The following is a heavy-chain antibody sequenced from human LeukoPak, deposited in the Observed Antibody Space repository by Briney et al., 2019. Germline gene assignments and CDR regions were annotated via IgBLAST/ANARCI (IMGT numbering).Heavy chain of an antibody. CDR2: IYYSGST. CDR1: GGSMNNYY. V-gene: IGHV4-59*01. D-gene: IGHD2-15*01. J-gene: IGHJ4*02. Sequence: PSETLSLTCTVSGGSMNNYYWSWIRQTPGKGLEWIGYIYYSGSTNYNPSLQGRVLISVDTSKNQFSLKMTSVTAADTAVYYCARENRYCTGGNCYETLDYWGQGTLVTVSS. CDR3: ARENRYCTGGNCYETLDY.